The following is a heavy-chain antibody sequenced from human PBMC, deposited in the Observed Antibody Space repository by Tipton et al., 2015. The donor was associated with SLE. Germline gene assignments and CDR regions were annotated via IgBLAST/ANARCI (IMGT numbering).Heavy chain of an antibody. V-gene: IGHV4-34*01. CDR3: VRERKYVVRFRELVAPDL. D-gene: IGHD1-26*01. Sequence: GLVKPSQTPSLTCAVYGGSFSDYYWSWIRQTPGEGLEWIGEINHTGGTNYNPSLESRVTMSVDTSKNQFSLKLSSVTAADTAMYYCVRERKYVVRFRELVAPDLWGQGTAITVSS. CDR2: INHTGGT. CDR1: GGSFSDYY. J-gene: IGHJ3*01.